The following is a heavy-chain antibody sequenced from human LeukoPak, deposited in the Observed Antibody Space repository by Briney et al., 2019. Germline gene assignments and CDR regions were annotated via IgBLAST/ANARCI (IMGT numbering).Heavy chain of an antibody. CDR2: IRSKTDSYAT. Sequence: PGGSLRLSCAASGFTFSGSTMHWVRQASGKGLEWVGHIRSKTDSYATVYAASVKDRFTISRDDSKSTTYLQMNSLRVEDTAVYYCAKAEWGQGTLVTVSS. CDR1: GFTFSGST. V-gene: IGHV3-73*01. D-gene: IGHD6-25*01. J-gene: IGHJ4*02. CDR3: AKAE.